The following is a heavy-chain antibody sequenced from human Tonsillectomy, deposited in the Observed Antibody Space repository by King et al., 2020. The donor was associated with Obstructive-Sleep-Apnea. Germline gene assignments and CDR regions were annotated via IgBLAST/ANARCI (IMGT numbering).Heavy chain of an antibody. D-gene: IGHD5-12*01. CDR2: ISGSGGST. J-gene: IGHJ6*02. V-gene: IGHV3-23*04. CDR3: AKDKRGYDYLTTYYYYGMDV. Sequence: VQLVESGGGLIQPGGSLRLSCAASGFTFSSYAMSWVRQAPGKGLEWVSAISGSGGSTYCADSVKGRFTISRDNSKNTLYLQMNSLRAEDTAVYYCAKDKRGYDYLTTYYYYGMDVWGHGTTVTVSS. CDR1: GFTFSSYA.